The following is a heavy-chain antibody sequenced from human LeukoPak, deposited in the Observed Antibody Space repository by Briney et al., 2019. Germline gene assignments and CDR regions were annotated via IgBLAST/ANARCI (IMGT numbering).Heavy chain of an antibody. Sequence: GGSLRLSCAASGFTFSSYSMNWVRQAPGKGLEWVSSISSTSSYIYYADSVKGRFTISRDNAKNSLYLQMNSQRAEDTAVYYCARDPLKRAFDIWGQGTMVTVSS. J-gene: IGHJ3*02. CDR3: ARDPLKRAFDI. V-gene: IGHV3-21*01. CDR2: ISSTSSYI. CDR1: GFTFSSYS.